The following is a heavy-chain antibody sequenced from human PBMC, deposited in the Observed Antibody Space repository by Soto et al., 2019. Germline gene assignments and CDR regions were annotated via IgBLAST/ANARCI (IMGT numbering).Heavy chain of an antibody. D-gene: IGHD3-10*01. CDR2: IIPIFGTA. CDR3: AREGGSGNYRYYAMDV. CDR1: GGTFSSYA. V-gene: IGHV1-69*12. J-gene: IGHJ6*02. Sequence: QVQLVQSGAEVKKPGSSVKVSCKASGGTFSSYAISWVRQAPGQGLEWMGGIIPIFGTANYAQKFQGRVTITADESTSQAYMELSSLRSEDTAVYYCAREGGSGNYRYYAMDVWGQGTTVTVSS.